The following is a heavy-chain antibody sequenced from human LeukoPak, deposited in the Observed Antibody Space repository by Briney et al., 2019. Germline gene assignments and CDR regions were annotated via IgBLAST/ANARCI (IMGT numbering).Heavy chain of an antibody. V-gene: IGHV4-34*01. CDR3: ARDINPPVTMIVN. CDR1: GGSFSGYY. CDR2: INHSGST. D-gene: IGHD3-22*01. Sequence: SETLSLTCAVYGGSFSGYYWSWIRQPPGKGLEWIGEINHSGSTNYNPSLKSRVTISVDTSKNQFSLKLSSVTAADTAVYYCARDINPPVTMIVNWGQGTLVTVSS. J-gene: IGHJ4*02.